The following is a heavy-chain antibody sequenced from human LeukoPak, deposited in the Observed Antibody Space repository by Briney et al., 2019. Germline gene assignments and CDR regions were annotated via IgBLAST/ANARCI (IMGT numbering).Heavy chain of an antibody. CDR3: ARFTPQGYGWGGYNRFDP. V-gene: IGHV3-30*02. J-gene: IGHJ5*02. Sequence: PGGSLRLSCAASGFTFSSYGMHWVRQAPGKGLEWVAFIRYDGGNKYYADSVKGRFTISSDNSKNTLYLQMNSLRAEDTAVYYCARFTPQGYGWGGYNRFDPWGQGTLVTVSS. CDR2: IRYDGGNK. D-gene: IGHD3-16*01. CDR1: GFTFSSYG.